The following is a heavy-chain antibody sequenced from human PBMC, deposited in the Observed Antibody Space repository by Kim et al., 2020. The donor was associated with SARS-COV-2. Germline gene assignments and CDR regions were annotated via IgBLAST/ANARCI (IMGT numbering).Heavy chain of an antibody. J-gene: IGHJ3*02. Sequence: GGSLRLSCAASGFTFSSYAMSWVRQAPGKGLEWVSAISGSGGSTYYADSVKGRFTISRDNSKNTLYPQMNSLRAEDTAVYYCAKDQLYGGNSVFHAFDIWGQGTMVTVSS. CDR1: GFTFSSYA. CDR2: ISGSGGST. D-gene: IGHD4-17*01. CDR3: AKDQLYGGNSVFHAFDI. V-gene: IGHV3-23*01.